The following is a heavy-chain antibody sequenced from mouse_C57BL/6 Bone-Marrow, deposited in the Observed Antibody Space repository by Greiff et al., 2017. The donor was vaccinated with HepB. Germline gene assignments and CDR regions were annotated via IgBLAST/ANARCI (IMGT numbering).Heavy chain of an antibody. D-gene: IGHD2-1*01. CDR1: GYSITSDY. Sequence: DVKLQESGPGLAKPSQTLSLTCSVTGYSITSDYWNWIRKFPGNKLEYMGYISYSGSTYYNPSLKSRISITRDTSKNQYYLQLNSVTTEDTATHYCARSPSLLPYWYFDVWGTGTTVTVSS. CDR3: ARSPSLLPYWYFDV. V-gene: IGHV3-8*01. CDR2: ISYSGST. J-gene: IGHJ1*03.